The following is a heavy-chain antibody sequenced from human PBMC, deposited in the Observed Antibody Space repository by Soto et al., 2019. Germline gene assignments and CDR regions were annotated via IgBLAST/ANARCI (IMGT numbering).Heavy chain of an antibody. CDR1: GGSISTGGYY. Sequence: QVQLQESGPGLVRPSQTLSLTCTVSGGSISTGGYYWSWIRQHPGKGLEWIGYTYNFGSTFYNPSLKSRVTISIDTSKNQLSLNLTSVTAADTAVYYCARDRATVAGSFDYWGQGTLVTVSS. CDR2: TYNFGST. V-gene: IGHV4-31*03. CDR3: ARDRATVAGSFDY. J-gene: IGHJ4*02. D-gene: IGHD6-19*01.